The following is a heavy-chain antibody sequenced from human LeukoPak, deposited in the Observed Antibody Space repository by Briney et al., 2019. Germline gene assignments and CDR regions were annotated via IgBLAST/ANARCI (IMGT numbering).Heavy chain of an antibody. Sequence: ASVKVSCKASGYTFTSYGISWVRQATGQGLEWMGWMNPNSGNTGYAQKFQGRVTMTRNTSISTAYMELSSLRSEDTAVYYCARVYYDSSGYFPIDYWGQGTLVTVSS. V-gene: IGHV1-8*02. J-gene: IGHJ4*02. D-gene: IGHD3-22*01. CDR1: GYTFTSYG. CDR3: ARVYYDSSGYFPIDY. CDR2: MNPNSGNT.